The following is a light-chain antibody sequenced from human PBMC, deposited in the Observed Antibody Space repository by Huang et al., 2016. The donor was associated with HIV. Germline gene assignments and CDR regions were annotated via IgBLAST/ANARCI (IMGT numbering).Light chain of an antibody. J-gene: IGKJ2*01. CDR2: STS. Sequence: EIVMTQSPATLSVFPGERATPSCRASQSIITHLAWYPQRPGQAPRLLISSTSTRATGIPARFSGSGSGTEFSLTISSLQSEDSAVYYCQQYHRWPPYTFGQGTKLEIK. CDR3: QQYHRWPPYT. V-gene: IGKV3-15*01. CDR1: QSIITH.